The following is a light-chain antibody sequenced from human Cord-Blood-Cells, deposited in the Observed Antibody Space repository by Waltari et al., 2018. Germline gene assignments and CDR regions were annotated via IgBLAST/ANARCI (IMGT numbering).Light chain of an antibody. CDR3: SSYTSSSTE. CDR2: DVS. Sequence: QSALTQPASVSGSPGQSITISCTGTSSDVGGYHYVSWYQQHPGKAPKLMIYDVSNRPSGVSKRFSGSKSGNTASLTISGLQAEDEADYYCSSYTSSSTEFGGGTKLTVL. V-gene: IGLV2-14*03. CDR1: SSDVGGYHY. J-gene: IGLJ3*02.